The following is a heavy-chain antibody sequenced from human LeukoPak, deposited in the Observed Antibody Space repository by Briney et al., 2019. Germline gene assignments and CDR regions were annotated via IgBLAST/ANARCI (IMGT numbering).Heavy chain of an antibody. CDR2: IYYSGST. V-gene: IGHV4-39*07. J-gene: IGHJ4*02. Sequence: SETLSLTCTVSGGSISSSSYYWGWIRQPPGKGLEWIGSIYYSGSTYYNPSLKSRVTISVDTSKNQFSLKLSSVTAADTAVYYCARSHVLYYFDYWGQGTLVTVSS. CDR1: GGSISSSSYY. D-gene: IGHD2-15*01. CDR3: ARSHVLYYFDY.